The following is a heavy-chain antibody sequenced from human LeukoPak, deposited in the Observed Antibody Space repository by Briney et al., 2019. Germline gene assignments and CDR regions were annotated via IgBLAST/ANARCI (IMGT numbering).Heavy chain of an antibody. Sequence: GGSLRLSCAASGFTFSSYEMNWVRQAPGKGLEWVAVISYDGSNKYYADSVKGRFTISRDNSKNTLYLQMNSLRAEDTAVYYCAKDEMTGWDVWGKGTTVTVSS. CDR3: AKDEMTGWDV. CDR2: ISYDGSNK. CDR1: GFTFSSYE. D-gene: IGHD1-14*01. J-gene: IGHJ6*04. V-gene: IGHV3-30*18.